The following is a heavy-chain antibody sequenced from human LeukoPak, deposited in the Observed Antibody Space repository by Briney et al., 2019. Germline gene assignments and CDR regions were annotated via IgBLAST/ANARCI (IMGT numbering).Heavy chain of an antibody. CDR1: EATFNNYA. CDR3: ARALRAGHRPVYTYYYMDV. V-gene: IGHV3-23*01. Sequence: GGSLRLSCAASEATFNNYAMTWVRQAPGKGLEWVSTISGSGDTTYYADSVTGRFTISRDNSKDTVFLQMNSLRADDTAVYYCARALRAGHRPVYTYYYMDVWGKGTTVTVSS. D-gene: IGHD5/OR15-5a*01. J-gene: IGHJ6*03. CDR2: ISGSGDTT.